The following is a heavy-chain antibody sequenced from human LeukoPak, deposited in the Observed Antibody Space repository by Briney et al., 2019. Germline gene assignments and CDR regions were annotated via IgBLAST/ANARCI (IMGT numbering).Heavy chain of an antibody. CDR3: APPSYDYVWGSYRYGDY. CDR2: IYYSGGT. Sequence: SETLSLTCIVSGVSISISRYYWVWIRQPPGKGLEGLGTIYYSGGTSYNPSLKNRGTISVDASKNQFSLKLSSVTDEQPAVYYCAPPSYDYVWGSYRYGDYWGQGTMVTVSS. D-gene: IGHD3-16*02. CDR1: GVSISISRYY. V-gene: IGHV4-39*01. J-gene: IGHJ4*02.